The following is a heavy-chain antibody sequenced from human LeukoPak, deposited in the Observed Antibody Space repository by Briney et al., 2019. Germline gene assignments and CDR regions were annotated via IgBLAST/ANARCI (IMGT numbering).Heavy chain of an antibody. V-gene: IGHV3-23*01. CDR2: ISGSGGST. CDR3: AKSWGYTRPYYNYMDV. Sequence: PGGSLRLSCAASGFTFSSYAMSWVRQAPGKGLEWVSAISGSGGSTYYADSVKGRFTISRDNSKNTLYLQMNSLRPEDTAVYYCAKSWGYTRPYYNYMDVWGKGTTVTVSS. CDR1: GFTFSSYA. J-gene: IGHJ6*03. D-gene: IGHD3-16*02.